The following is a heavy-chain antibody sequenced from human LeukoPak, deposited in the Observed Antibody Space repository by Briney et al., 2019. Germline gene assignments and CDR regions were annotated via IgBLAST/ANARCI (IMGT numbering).Heavy chain of an antibody. CDR3: ARDRTPVQNIVVVTATRFDP. V-gene: IGHV4-4*02. J-gene: IGHJ5*02. CDR1: GGSISSSNW. Sequence: SETLSLTCVVSGGSISSSNWWSWVRQPPGKGLEWIGEIYHSGSTNYNPSLKSRVTISVDKSKNQFSLRLSSVTAADTAVYYCARDRTPVQNIVVVTATRFDPWGQGTLVTVSS. D-gene: IGHD2-21*02. CDR2: IYHSGST.